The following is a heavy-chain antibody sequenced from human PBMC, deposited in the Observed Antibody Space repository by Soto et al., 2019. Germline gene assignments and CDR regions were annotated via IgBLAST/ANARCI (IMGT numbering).Heavy chain of an antibody. D-gene: IGHD6-6*01. CDR3: ASPRYSSSSGVDYYGMDV. CDR2: IIPIFGTA. CDR1: GGTFSSYA. V-gene: IGHV1-69*13. Sequence: ASVKVSCKASGGTFSSYAISWVRQAPGQGLEWMGGIIPIFGTANYAQKFQGRVTITADESTSTAYMELSSLRSEDTAVYYCASPRYSSSSGVDYYGMDVWGQGTTVTVSS. J-gene: IGHJ6*02.